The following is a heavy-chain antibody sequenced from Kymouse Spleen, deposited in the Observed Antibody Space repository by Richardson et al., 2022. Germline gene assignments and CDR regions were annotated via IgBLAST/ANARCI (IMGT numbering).Heavy chain of an antibody. D-gene: IGHD5-12*01. J-gene: IGHJ2*01. CDR1: GFTFDDYA. V-gene: IGHV3-9*01. CDR3: AKDGDIVATSPYWYFDL. Sequence: EVQLVESGGGLVQPGRSLRLSCAASGFTFDDYAMHWVRQAPGKGLEWVSGISWNSGSIGYADSVKGRFTISRDNAKNSLYLQMNSLRAEDTALYYCAKDGDIVATSPYWYFDLWGRGTLVTVSS. CDR2: ISWNSGSI.